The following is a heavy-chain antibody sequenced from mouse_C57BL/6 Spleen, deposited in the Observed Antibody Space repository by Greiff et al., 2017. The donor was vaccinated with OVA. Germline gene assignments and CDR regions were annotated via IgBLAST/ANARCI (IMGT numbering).Heavy chain of an antibody. D-gene: IGHD1-1*01. CDR2: IDPSDSYT. CDR1: GYTFTSYW. CDR3: ARGYYYGSSHPWFAY. V-gene: IGHV1-69*01. J-gene: IGHJ3*01. Sequence: QVQLQQPGAELVMPGASVKLSCKASGYTFTSYWMHWVKQRPGQGLEWIGEIDPSDSYTNYNQKFKGKSTLTVDKSSSTAYMQLSSLTSEDSAVYYCARGYYYGSSHPWFAYWGQGTLVTVSA.